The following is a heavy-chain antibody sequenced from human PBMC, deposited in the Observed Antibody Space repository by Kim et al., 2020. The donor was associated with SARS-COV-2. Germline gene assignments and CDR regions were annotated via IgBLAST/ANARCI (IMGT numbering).Heavy chain of an antibody. Sequence: GGSLRLSCAVSGFTVSSNYMSWVRQAPGKGLEWVSVIYSGGSTYYADSVKGRFTISRDNSKNTLYLHMNSLRAEDTAVYYCASFLRYFDWHGNYWGQGTLVTVSS. V-gene: IGHV3-53*01. CDR3: ASFLRYFDWHGNY. CDR2: IYSGGST. CDR1: GFTVSSNY. D-gene: IGHD3-9*01. J-gene: IGHJ4*02.